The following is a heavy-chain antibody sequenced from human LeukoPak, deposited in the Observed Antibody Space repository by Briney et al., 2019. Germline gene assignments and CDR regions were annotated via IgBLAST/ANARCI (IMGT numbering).Heavy chain of an antibody. V-gene: IGHV4-34*01. Sequence: SETLSLTCAVYGGSFSGYYWSWIRQPPGKGLEWIGEINHSGSTNYNPSLKSRVTISVDTSKNKFSLKLSSVTAADTAVYYCARGYDFWSGYYTGYNWFDPWGQGTLVTVSS. D-gene: IGHD3-3*01. CDR1: GGSFSGYY. CDR3: ARGYDFWSGYYTGYNWFDP. J-gene: IGHJ5*02. CDR2: INHSGST.